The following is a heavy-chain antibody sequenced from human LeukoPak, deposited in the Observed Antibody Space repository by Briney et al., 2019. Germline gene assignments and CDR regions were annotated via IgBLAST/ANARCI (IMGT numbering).Heavy chain of an antibody. J-gene: IGHJ6*02. CDR2: ISSSSSYI. Sequence: GGSLRLSCAASGFTFSSYSMNWVRQAPGKGLEWVSTISSSSSYIYYADSVKGRFTISRDNAKNSLYLQMNSLRAEDTAIYYCAKDFGDFKTGMDAWGQGTTVTVSS. V-gene: IGHV3-21*04. D-gene: IGHD3-3*01. CDR3: AKDFGDFKTGMDA. CDR1: GFTFSSYS.